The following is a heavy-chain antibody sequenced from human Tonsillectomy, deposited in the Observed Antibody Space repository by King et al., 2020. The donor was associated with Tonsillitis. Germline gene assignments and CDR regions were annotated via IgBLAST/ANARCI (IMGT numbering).Heavy chain of an antibody. CDR2: ISSSSSYI. D-gene: IGHD3-3*01. CDR1: GFTFSSYS. V-gene: IGHV3-21*01. CDR3: ARDKRPASLTYYDFCSGYYDYYYYGMDV. J-gene: IGHJ6*02. Sequence: QLVQSGGGLVKPGGSLRLSCAASGFTFSSYSMNWVRQAPGKGLEWVSSISSSSSYIYYADSVKGRFTISRDNAKNSLYLQMNSLRAEDTAVYYCARDKRPASLTYYDFCSGYYDYYYYGMDVWGQGTTVTVSS.